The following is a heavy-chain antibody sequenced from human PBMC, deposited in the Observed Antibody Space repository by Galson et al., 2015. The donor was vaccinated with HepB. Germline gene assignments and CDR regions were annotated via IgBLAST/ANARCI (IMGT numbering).Heavy chain of an antibody. V-gene: IGHV3-30-3*01. D-gene: IGHD2-15*01. CDR1: GFTFSSYA. CDR2: ISYDGSNK. Sequence: SLRLSCAASGFTFSSYAMHWVRQAPGKGLEWVAVISYDGSNKYYADSVKGRFTISRDNSKNALYLQMNSLRAEDTAVYYCARAPDLFGCSGGSCSFFLDYWGQGTLVTVSS. CDR3: ARAPDLFGCSGGSCSFFLDY. J-gene: IGHJ4*02.